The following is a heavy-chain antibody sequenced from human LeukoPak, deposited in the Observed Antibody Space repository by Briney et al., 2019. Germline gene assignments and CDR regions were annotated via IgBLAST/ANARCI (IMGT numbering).Heavy chain of an antibody. V-gene: IGHV4-38-2*02. D-gene: IGHD6-19*01. CDR1: GGSISSYY. J-gene: IGHJ4*01. Sequence: SETLSLTCTVSGGSISSYYWSWIRQPPGKGLEWIGSIYHSGSTYYNPSLKSRVTISVDTSKNQFSLKLSSVTAADTAVYYCARVITSGWYYFDSWGQGTLVTVSS. CDR2: IYHSGST. CDR3: ARVITSGWYYFDS.